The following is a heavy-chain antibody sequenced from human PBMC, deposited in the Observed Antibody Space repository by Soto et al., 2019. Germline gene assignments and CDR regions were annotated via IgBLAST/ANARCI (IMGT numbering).Heavy chain of an antibody. J-gene: IGHJ4*02. CDR3: ARSAGNACRFSEY. D-gene: IGHD2-15*01. Sequence: GESLKISCKGSGYTFTSYWIGWVRQMPGEGLEWLGVIYPGDSDTRYSPSFQGQVTISADKSINTAYLQWGSLKASDSAIYYCARSAGNACRFSEYWGQGTLVTVS. V-gene: IGHV5-51*01. CDR2: IYPGDSDT. CDR1: GYTFTSYW.